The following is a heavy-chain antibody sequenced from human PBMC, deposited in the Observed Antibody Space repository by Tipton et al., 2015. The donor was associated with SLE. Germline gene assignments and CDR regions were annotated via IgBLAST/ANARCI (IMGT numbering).Heavy chain of an antibody. CDR1: GGSISSSSYY. J-gene: IGHJ4*02. V-gene: IGHV4-61*09. CDR2: IYTSGST. Sequence: TLSLTCTVSGGSISSSSYYWSWIRQPAGKGLEWIGYIYTSGSTNYNPSLKSRVTISVDTSKNQFSLKLSSVTAADTAVYYCAKGPSFDYWGQGTLVTVSS. CDR3: AKGPSFDY.